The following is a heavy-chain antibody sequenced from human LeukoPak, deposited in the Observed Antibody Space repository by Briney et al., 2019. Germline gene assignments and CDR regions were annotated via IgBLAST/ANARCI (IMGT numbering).Heavy chain of an antibody. J-gene: IGHJ4*02. CDR3: ARGIRSTTLTAYYLDY. D-gene: IGHD2-21*02. V-gene: IGHV1-3*03. Sequence: AASVKVSCKASGYDFTKYAVQWVRQAPGQRLEWMGWIDAGNGRTKYSQDFQGRVTISRDTSASIAYMELSSLRSDDMAVYYCARGIRSTTLTAYYLDYWGQGTLVTVSS. CDR2: IDAGNGRT. CDR1: GYDFTKYA.